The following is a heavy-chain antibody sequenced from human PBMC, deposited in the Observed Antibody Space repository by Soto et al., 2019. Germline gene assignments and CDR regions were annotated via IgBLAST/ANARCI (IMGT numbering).Heavy chain of an antibody. CDR1: GFTFTSYW. Sequence: GGSLRLSCAASGFTFTSYWIHWVRQAPEKGLVWVSRVNNDGGNSIYADSVKGRFITSRDNAKNTVYLQMNTLSAEDTAVYYCARGGFHHGFDIWGQGTMVTVS. CDR2: VNNDGGNS. J-gene: IGHJ3*02. CDR3: ARGGFHHGFDI. V-gene: IGHV3-74*01.